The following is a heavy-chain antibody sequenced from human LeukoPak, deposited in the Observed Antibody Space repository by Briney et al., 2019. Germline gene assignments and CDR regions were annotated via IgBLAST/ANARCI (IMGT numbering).Heavy chain of an antibody. Sequence: GSLRLSCAASGFTFSSSAMSWVRQAPGKGLEWVSAISNNGGYTYYADSVQGRFAISRDNSKSTLCLQMNSLRAEDTAVYYCAKQLGYCSDGSCYFPYWGQGTLVTVSS. CDR2: ISNNGGYT. D-gene: IGHD2-15*01. CDR3: AKQLGYCSDGSCYFPY. CDR1: GFTFSSSA. V-gene: IGHV3-23*01. J-gene: IGHJ4*02.